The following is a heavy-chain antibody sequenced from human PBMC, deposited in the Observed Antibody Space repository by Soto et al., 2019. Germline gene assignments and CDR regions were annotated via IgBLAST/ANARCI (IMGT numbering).Heavy chain of an antibody. CDR3: ARRLEFGNGYFAAPMDV. D-gene: IGHD3-22*01. CDR1: GDSMTRGSYY. Sequence: QLQLQESGPGLVKPSETLSLTCVVSGDSMTRGSYYWAWIRQPPGKGLEWIGSFYYTGSTNYNPSLKSRVTVSADTSNNHFSLRLTSVIAADTAVYYCARRLEFGNGYFAAPMDVWGKGTTVAVSS. V-gene: IGHV4-39*02. CDR2: FYYTGST. J-gene: IGHJ6*03.